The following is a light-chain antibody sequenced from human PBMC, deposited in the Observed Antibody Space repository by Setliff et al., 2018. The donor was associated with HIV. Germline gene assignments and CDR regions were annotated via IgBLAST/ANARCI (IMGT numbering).Light chain of an antibody. CDR3: ASWDVSLSSGV. CDR2: KNN. Sequence: QSVLTQPPSASGTPGQRVTISCSGSSSNIGSNYVYWYQQLPGTAPKLLIYKNNQRPPGVPDRFSGSKSGTSASLAIRGLRSEDEADYYCASWDVSLSSGVFGGGTQLTVL. J-gene: IGLJ2*01. V-gene: IGLV1-47*01. CDR1: SSNIGSNY.